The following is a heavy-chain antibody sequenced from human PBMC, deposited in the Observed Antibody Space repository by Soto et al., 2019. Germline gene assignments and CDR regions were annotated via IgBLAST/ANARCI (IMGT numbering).Heavy chain of an antibody. Sequence: PGGSLRLSCAASGFTFSSYAMSWVRQAPGKGLEWVSAISGSGGSTYYADSVKGRFTISRDNSKNTLYLQMNSLRAEDTAVYYCARVSGLAHFYYYYYGMDVWGQGTTVTVSS. J-gene: IGHJ6*02. CDR2: ISGSGGST. V-gene: IGHV3-23*01. CDR1: GFTFSSYA. CDR3: ARVSGLAHFYYYYYGMDV. D-gene: IGHD3-10*01.